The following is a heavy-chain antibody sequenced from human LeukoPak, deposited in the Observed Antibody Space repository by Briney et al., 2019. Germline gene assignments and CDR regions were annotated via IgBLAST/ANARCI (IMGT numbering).Heavy chain of an antibody. J-gene: IGHJ5*02. V-gene: IGHV4-61*08. Sequence: SETLSLTCTVSGGSISSGGYYWSWIRQPPGKGLEWIGYIYYSGSTNYNPSLKSRVTISVDTSKNQFSLKLSSVTAADTAVYYCARHVPSPNWFDPWGQGTLVTVSS. CDR1: GGSISSGGYY. CDR3: ARHVPSPNWFDP. CDR2: IYYSGST.